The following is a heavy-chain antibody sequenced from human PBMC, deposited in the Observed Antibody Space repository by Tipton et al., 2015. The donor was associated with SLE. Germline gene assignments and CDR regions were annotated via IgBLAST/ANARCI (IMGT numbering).Heavy chain of an antibody. J-gene: IGHJ6*03. D-gene: IGHD4-11*01. CDR1: GGSVSSGSYY. CDR3: ARVGYSNYMDV. Sequence: TLSLTCTVSGGSVSSGSYYWAWIRQPPGKGPEWIGDIHYSGKTNSNPSLQSRVTISRDPSKNQFSLKLISATAADTAVYYCARVGYSNYMDVGGKGTTVTVSS. CDR2: IHYSGKT. V-gene: IGHV4-61*01.